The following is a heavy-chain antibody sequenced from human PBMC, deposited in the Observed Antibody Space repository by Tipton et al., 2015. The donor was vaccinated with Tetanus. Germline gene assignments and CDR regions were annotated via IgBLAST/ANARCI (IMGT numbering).Heavy chain of an antibody. CDR3: ARHLPNWKDDH. CDR1: GYRITTYW. D-gene: IGHD1-20*01. CDR2: IDPGGSYV. V-gene: IGHV5-10-1*01. Sequence: QLVQSGAEVKKPGEPVRISCKGSGYRITTYWITWVRQMPGQGLEWMGTIDPGGSYVNYSPSFQGLVTISTDQSISTAYLQWSGLKASDTAMYFCARHLPNWKDDHWGQGTLVTVSS. J-gene: IGHJ5*02.